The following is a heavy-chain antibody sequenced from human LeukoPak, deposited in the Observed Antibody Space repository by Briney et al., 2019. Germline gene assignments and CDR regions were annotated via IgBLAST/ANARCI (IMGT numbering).Heavy chain of an antibody. CDR1: GFTFYDYA. V-gene: IGHV3-43*02. CDR3: AKDISNWNSRHFDC. Sequence: PGGSLRLSCAASGFTFYDYAMHWVRQAPGKGLEWVSLISGNGGNTYYADSVKGRFTISRDNSKNSLYLQMNSLRTEDTALYYCAKDISNWNSRHFDCWGQGTLVTVSS. J-gene: IGHJ4*02. D-gene: IGHD1-7*01. CDR2: ISGNGGNT.